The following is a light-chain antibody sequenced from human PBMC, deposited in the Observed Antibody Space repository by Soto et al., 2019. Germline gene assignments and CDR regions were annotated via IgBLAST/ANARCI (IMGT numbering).Light chain of an antibody. V-gene: IGKV3-15*01. Sequence: EVVMTQSPATLSVSPGERATLSCRASQSVRSHLAWYQQKPGQAPSLLIFGASTRATGVPARFSGSESGTDFTLTIISLQSEDVSVYFCQQYNDWPRTFGGGTKVEIK. J-gene: IGKJ4*01. CDR2: GAS. CDR3: QQYNDWPRT. CDR1: QSVRSH.